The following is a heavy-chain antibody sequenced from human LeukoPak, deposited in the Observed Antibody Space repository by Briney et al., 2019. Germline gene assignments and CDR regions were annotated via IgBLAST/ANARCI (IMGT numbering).Heavy chain of an antibody. CDR3: ARALPNSDYYYYMDV. CDR1: GGSISSYY. Sequence: QSSETLSLTCTVSGGSISSYYWSWIRQPPGKGLEWIGYIYYSGSTNYNPSLKSRVTISVDTSKNQFSLKLSSVTAADTAVYYCARALPNSDYYYYMDVWGKGTTVTVSS. D-gene: IGHD4-23*01. J-gene: IGHJ6*03. V-gene: IGHV4-59*01. CDR2: IYYSGST.